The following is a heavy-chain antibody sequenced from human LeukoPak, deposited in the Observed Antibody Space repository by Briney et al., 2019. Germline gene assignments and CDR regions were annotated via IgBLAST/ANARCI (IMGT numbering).Heavy chain of an antibody. CDR2: ISSSGSTI. CDR3: AREGYSSSTSYYYYMDV. D-gene: IGHD6-13*01. CDR1: GFTFSSYE. J-gene: IGHJ6*03. V-gene: IGHV3-48*03. Sequence: GGSLRLSCAASGFTFSSYEMNWVRQAPGKGLEWVSYISSSGSTIYYADSVKGRFTISRDNAKNSLYLQMNSLRAEDTAVYYCAREGYSSSTSYYYYMDVWGKGTTVTVSS.